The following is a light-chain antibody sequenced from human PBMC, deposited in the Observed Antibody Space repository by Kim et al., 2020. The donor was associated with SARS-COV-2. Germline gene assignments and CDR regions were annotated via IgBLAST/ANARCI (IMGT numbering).Light chain of an antibody. J-gene: IGLJ2*01. CDR1: KLGNKY. CDR2: QDN. Sequence: VSVAPAQTASITCAGDKLGNKYAFWYQQKPGQLPVLVIYQDNTRPSGILERFSGSNSGNTATLTISGTQAIDEADYYCQAWDSTVVFGGGTQLTVL. V-gene: IGLV3-1*01. CDR3: QAWDSTVV.